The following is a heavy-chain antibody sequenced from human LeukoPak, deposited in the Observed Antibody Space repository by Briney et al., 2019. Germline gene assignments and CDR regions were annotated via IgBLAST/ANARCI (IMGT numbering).Heavy chain of an antibody. D-gene: IGHD4-17*01. CDR3: ARDVPPEYGCGYYYYGMDV. V-gene: IGHV6-1*01. Sequence: SQTLSLTCAISGDSFSSNSAAWNWIRQSPSRGLEWLGRTYYRSKWYNDYAVSVKSRITINPDTSRNQFSLQLNSVTPEDTAVYYCARDVPPEYGCGYYYYGMDVWGQGTTVTVSS. CDR2: TYYRSKWYN. CDR1: GDSFSSNSAA. J-gene: IGHJ6*02.